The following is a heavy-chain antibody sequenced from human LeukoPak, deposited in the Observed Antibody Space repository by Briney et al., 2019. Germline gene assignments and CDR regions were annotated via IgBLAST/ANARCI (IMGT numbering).Heavy chain of an antibody. V-gene: IGHV1-46*01. CDR3: ARDYSGKWEETTGWWLDP. Sequence: ASVTVSCKASGYTFGTHWMHWVRQAPGKGLEWMAIINPSGDGRSYAQKFQGRVTVTRDMSTRTVYMELSDLRPEDTAVYYCARDYSGKWEETTGWWLDPWGQGTLVIVSS. J-gene: IGHJ5*02. D-gene: IGHD1-1*01. CDR2: INPSGDGR. CDR1: GYTFGTHW.